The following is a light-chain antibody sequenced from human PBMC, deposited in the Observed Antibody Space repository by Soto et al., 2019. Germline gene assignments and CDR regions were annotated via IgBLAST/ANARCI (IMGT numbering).Light chain of an antibody. Sequence: QSALTQPASVSGSPGQSITISGAGTMRDVGAYNLVSWYQQHPGRTPQLIIYEVRNRPSGISFRFSGSKSGNTASLTISGLQAEDEADYYCSSYTSKSSLIFGGGTKVTV. CDR3: SSYTSKSSLI. J-gene: IGLJ2*01. CDR1: MRDVGAYNL. V-gene: IGLV2-14*01. CDR2: EVR.